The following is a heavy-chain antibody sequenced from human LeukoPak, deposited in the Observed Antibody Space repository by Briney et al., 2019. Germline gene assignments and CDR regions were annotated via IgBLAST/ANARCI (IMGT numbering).Heavy chain of an antibody. CDR3: AKSSWFDYFDY. V-gene: IGHV3-74*01. D-gene: IGHD3-10*01. Sequence: PGGSLRLSCAASGFTFSSYWMHWVRQAPGKGLVWVSRINSDGSSTSYADSVKGRFTISRDNAKNTLYLQMNSLRDEDTAVYSCAKSSWFDYFDYWGQGTLVTVSS. CDR2: INSDGSST. J-gene: IGHJ4*02. CDR1: GFTFSSYW.